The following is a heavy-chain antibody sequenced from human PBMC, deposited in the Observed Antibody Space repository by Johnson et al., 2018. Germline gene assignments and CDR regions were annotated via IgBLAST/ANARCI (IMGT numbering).Heavy chain of an antibody. J-gene: IGHJ6*02. CDR1: GGSISSSSYY. Sequence: QVQLQESGPGLVKPSETLSLTCTVSGGSISSSSYYWGWIRQPPGKGLEWIGSIYYSGSTYYNPSLKSRVTISVYTSKHQFSLKLSSVTAADTGGYYCARQPPNYYDDGMDVWGQGTTVTVSS. V-gene: IGHV4-39*01. CDR3: ARQPPNYYDDGMDV. CDR2: IYYSGST. D-gene: IGHD2-8*01.